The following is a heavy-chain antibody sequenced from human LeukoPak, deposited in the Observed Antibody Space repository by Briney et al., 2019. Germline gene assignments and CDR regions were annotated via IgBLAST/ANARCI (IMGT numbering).Heavy chain of an antibody. CDR1: GGTFSSYA. D-gene: IGHD3-22*01. V-gene: IGHV1-69*05. Sequence: SVKVSCKASGGTFSSYAISWVRQAPGQGLEWMGGIIPIFGTANYAQKFQGRVTITTDESTSTAYMELSSLRSEDTAVYYCANTLIDYYGSSGYYYPHYFDYWGQGTLVTVSS. CDR3: ANTLIDYYGSSGYYYPHYFDY. J-gene: IGHJ4*02. CDR2: IIPIFGTA.